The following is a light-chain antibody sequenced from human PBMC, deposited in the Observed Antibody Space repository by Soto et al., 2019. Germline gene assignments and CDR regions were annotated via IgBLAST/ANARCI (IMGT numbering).Light chain of an antibody. J-gene: IGLJ1*01. Sequence: QSVLTQPASVSGSPGQSITISCAGTRDDIGAYDYVSWYQQHPGNAPKLLVYEVTNRPSGVSDRFSGSKSGNTASLTISGLQAEDEADYYCTSFAPGRIYVFGSGTKVTVL. CDR1: RDDIGAYDY. CDR3: TSFAPGRIYV. CDR2: EVT. V-gene: IGLV2-14*01.